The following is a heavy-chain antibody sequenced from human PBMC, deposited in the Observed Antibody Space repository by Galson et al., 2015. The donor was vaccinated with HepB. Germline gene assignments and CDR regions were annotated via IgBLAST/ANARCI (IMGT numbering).Heavy chain of an antibody. CDR3: ARGGGGMDV. CDR1: GFTVSSNY. J-gene: IGHJ6*02. D-gene: IGHD3-10*01. CDR2: IYGGGRT. V-gene: IGHV3-66*01. Sequence: SLRLSCAASGFTVSSNYMYWVRQAPGKGLEWVSIIYGGGRTYYADSVKSRFTISRDNSKNTLYREVNSLGAEDTAVYYCARGGGGMDVWGQGTTVTVSS.